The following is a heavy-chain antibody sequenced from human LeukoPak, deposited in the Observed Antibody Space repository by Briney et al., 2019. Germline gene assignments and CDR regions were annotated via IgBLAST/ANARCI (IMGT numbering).Heavy chain of an antibody. CDR1: GFTFSSYG. J-gene: IGHJ4*02. CDR3: AKSGLACPLDY. D-gene: IGHD1-26*01. Sequence: GGSLRLSCAASGFTFSSYGMHWVRQAPGKGLEWVAVISYDGSNKYYADSVKGRFTISRDNSKNTLYLQMNSLRAEDTAVYYCAKSGLACPLDYWGQGTLVTVSS. CDR2: ISYDGSNK. V-gene: IGHV3-30*18.